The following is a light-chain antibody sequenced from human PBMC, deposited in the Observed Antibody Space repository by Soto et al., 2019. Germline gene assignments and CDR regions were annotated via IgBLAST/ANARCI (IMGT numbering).Light chain of an antibody. J-gene: IGLJ3*02. Sequence: QSGLTQPPSASGTPGQRIIISCSGSSSNIGRNTVNWYQHLPGRAPKVLIYRNSHRPSGVPDRFSGSQSGSSASLAISGLQSEDEADYYCSSYVVSYNWVFGGGTKLTVL. CDR1: SSNIGRNT. CDR3: SSYVVSYNWV. V-gene: IGLV1-44*01. CDR2: RNS.